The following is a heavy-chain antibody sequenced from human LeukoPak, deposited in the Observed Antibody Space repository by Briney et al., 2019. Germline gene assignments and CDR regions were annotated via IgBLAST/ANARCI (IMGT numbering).Heavy chain of an antibody. CDR3: TRGRTPRGGAFDI. D-gene: IGHD1-14*01. CDR2: IRSKAYGGTT. Sequence: PGGSLRLSCAASGFTFSNAWMSWFRQAPGKGLEWVGFIRSKAYGGTTEYAASVKGRFTISRDDSKSIAYLQMNSLKTEDTAVYYCTRGRTPRGGAFDIWGQGTMVTVSS. J-gene: IGHJ3*02. CDR1: GFTFSNAW. V-gene: IGHV3-49*03.